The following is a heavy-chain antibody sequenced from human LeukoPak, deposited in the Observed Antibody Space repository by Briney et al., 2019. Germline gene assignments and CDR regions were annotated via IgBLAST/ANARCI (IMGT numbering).Heavy chain of an antibody. J-gene: IGHJ3*02. CDR3: AKLAEYAFDI. CDR1: GFTFDDYA. CDR2: ISWNSGSI. D-gene: IGHD3-10*01. Sequence: GGSLRLSCAASGFTFDDYAMHWVRQAPGKGLEWVSGISWNSGSIGYADSVKGRFTISRDNAKNSLYLQMNSLRAEDTALYYCAKLAEYAFDIWGQGTMVTVSS. V-gene: IGHV3-9*01.